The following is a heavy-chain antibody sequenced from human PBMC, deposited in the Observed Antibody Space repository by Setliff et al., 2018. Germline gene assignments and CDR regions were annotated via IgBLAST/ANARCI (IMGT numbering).Heavy chain of an antibody. J-gene: IGHJ4*02. CDR3: ARDSWGPDY. D-gene: IGHD3-16*01. V-gene: IGHV3-7*01. Sequence: PGGSLRLSCAASGFTFSSYGMHWVRQAPGKGLEWAANIKQNGIAKYYVDSVEGRFTISRDNAKNSLYLQMNSLRAEDTAVYYCARDSWGPDYWGQGTLVTVSS. CDR1: GFTFSSYG. CDR2: IKQNGIAK.